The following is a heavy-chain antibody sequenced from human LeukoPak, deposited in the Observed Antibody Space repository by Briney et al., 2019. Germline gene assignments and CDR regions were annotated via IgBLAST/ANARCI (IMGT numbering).Heavy chain of an antibody. CDR1: GFTFDDYA. J-gene: IGHJ4*02. CDR3: ARDGRDGYIDY. Sequence: GRSLRLSCAASGFTFDDYAMHWVRQAPGKGLEWVSGISWNSGSIGYADSVKGRFTISRDNAKNSLYLQMNSLRAEDTAVYYCARDGRDGYIDYWGQGTLVTVSS. CDR2: ISWNSGSI. V-gene: IGHV3-9*01. D-gene: IGHD5-24*01.